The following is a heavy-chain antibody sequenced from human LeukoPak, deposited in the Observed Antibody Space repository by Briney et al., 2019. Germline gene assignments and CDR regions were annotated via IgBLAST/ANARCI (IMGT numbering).Heavy chain of an antibody. J-gene: IGHJ4*02. CDR3: AREGLYGDYVWSLDY. CDR1: GGSISSYY. CDR2: VYYSGST. D-gene: IGHD4-17*01. V-gene: IGHV4-59*13. Sequence: SETLSLTCIVSGGSISSYYWSWIRQPPGKGLEWIGYVYYSGSTNSNPSLKSRVTISVDTSKNQFSLKVSSVTAADTAVYYCAREGLYGDYVWSLDYWGQGTLVTVSS.